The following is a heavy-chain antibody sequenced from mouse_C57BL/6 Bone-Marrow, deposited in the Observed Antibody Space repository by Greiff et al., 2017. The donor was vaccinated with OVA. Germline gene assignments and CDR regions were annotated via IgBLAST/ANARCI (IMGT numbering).Heavy chain of an antibody. V-gene: IGHV7-1*01. CDR2: SRNKANDYTT. Sequence: EVMLVESGGGLVQSWRSLRLSCATSGFTFSDFYMEWVRQAPGKGLEWIAASRNKANDYTTEYSASVKGRFIVSRDTSQSILYLQMNALRAEDTAIYYCARDAKLYAMDYWGQGTSVTVSS. J-gene: IGHJ4*01. CDR3: ARDAKLYAMDY. CDR1: GFTFSDFY.